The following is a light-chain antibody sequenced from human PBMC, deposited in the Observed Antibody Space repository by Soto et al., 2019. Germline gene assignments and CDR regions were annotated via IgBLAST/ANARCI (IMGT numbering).Light chain of an antibody. CDR2: DAS. CDR1: QSVKSN. Sequence: EVVLTQPPATLSVSPGEKGTLSCRASQSVKSNLAWYQQKPGQAPRLLIYDASNRATGIPARFSGSGSGTEFTLTISSLQSEDFAIYYCQQYHIWLTFGGGTKVDIK. V-gene: IGKV3-15*01. J-gene: IGKJ4*01. CDR3: QQYHIWLT.